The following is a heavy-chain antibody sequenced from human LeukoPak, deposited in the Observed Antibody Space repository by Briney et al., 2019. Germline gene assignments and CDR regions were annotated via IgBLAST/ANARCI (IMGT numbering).Heavy chain of an antibody. CDR2: ISSSGSYI. D-gene: IGHD2-15*01. V-gene: IGHV3-21*01. J-gene: IGHJ3*02. Sequence: PGGSLRLSCAASGFTFSSYSMNWVRQAPGKGLEWVSSISSSGSYIYYADSVKGRFTISRDNSKNTLYLQMSSLRAEDTAVYYCVKALGYCSGGSCLAFDIWGQGTMVTVSS. CDR1: GFTFSSYS. CDR3: VKALGYCSGGSCLAFDI.